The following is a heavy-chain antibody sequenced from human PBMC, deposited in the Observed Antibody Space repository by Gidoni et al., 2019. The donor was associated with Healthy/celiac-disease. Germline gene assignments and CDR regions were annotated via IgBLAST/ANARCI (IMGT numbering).Heavy chain of an antibody. CDR1: GYSISSGYY. Sequence: QVQLQESGPGLVKPSETLSLTCAVSGYSISSGYYWGWIRQPPGKGLEWIGSIYHSGSTYYNPSLKSRVTISVDTSKNQFSLKLSSVTAADTAVYYCARDLMVPYGSGSYFDYWGQGTLVTVSS. J-gene: IGHJ4*02. CDR3: ARDLMVPYGSGSYFDY. D-gene: IGHD3-10*01. CDR2: IYHSGST. V-gene: IGHV4-38-2*02.